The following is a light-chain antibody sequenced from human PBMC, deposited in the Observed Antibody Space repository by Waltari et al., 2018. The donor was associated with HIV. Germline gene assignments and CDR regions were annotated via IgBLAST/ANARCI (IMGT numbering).Light chain of an antibody. J-gene: IGKJ3*01. V-gene: IGKV1-8*01. CDR2: AAS. Sequence: AIRMTQSPSSFSASTGDTVTITCRASQFISSYLAWYQQKPGKAPKVLIYAASTLHTGVSSRFSGSGSGTDFTLTISSLQSEDFASYYCQQYYTHPLTFGLGTTVDIK. CDR1: QFISSY. CDR3: QQYYTHPLT.